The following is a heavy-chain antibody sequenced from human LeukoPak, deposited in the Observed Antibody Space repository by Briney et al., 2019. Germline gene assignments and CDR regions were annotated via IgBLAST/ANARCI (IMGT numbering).Heavy chain of an antibody. V-gene: IGHV1-2*06. D-gene: IGHD2-15*01. J-gene: IGHJ4*02. Sequence: GASVTVACMASGYTFTGYYMHWVRQAAGQWIEWGRRINPNRVRTDYAQKSQGRVTMTRDTSISTAYMELGRLRSDDTAVYYCARDKLYDYWGQGTLVTVSS. CDR3: ARDKLYDY. CDR2: INPNRVRT. CDR1: GYTFTGYY.